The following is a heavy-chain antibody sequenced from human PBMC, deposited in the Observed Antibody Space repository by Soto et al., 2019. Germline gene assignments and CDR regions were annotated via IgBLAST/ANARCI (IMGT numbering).Heavy chain of an antibody. CDR2: IVPILSTA. Sequence: SVETSTRAPGAPFSSYAISWVRQAPGQGFEWMGGIVPILSTANYAQKLQGRVTITADESTSTAYMELSSLRSEDTAVYYCARASTHCSSTSCYISELYSQVDPFDYWGQGTLVTLLL. V-gene: IGHV1-69*01. CDR1: GAPFSSYA. J-gene: IGHJ4*02. D-gene: IGHD2-2*02. CDR3: ARASTHCSSTSCYISELYSQVDPFDY.